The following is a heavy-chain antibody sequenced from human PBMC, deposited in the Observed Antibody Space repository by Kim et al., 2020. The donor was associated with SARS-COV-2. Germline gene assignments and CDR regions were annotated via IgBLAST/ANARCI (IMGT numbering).Heavy chain of an antibody. J-gene: IGHJ4*02. Sequence: DSVKGRFTISRDNSKNTLYLQMNSLRAEDTAVYYCARDRRSSGYYSRFDYWGQGTLVTVSS. CDR3: ARDRRSSGYYSRFDY. D-gene: IGHD3-22*01. V-gene: IGHV3-30*07.